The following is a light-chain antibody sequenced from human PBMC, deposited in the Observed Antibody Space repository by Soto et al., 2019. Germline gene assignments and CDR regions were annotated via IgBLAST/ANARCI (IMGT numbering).Light chain of an antibody. CDR1: QSISSN. J-gene: IGKJ2*01. CDR2: DAS. V-gene: IGKV3-15*01. Sequence: IVMTQSPATLSVSPGERATLSCRASQSISSNLAWYQQKPGQAPRLLIYDASTRATAIPARFSGSGSGTTFTLTISSLQSEDFAVYYCQQYNIWPLYTFGQGTKLEIK. CDR3: QQYNIWPLYT.